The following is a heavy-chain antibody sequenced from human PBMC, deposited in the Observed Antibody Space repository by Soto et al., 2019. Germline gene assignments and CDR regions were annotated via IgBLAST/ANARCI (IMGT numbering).Heavy chain of an antibody. Sequence: ETLSLTCTVSGGSISSSSYYWGWIRQPPGKGLEWIGSIYYSGSTYYNPSLKSRVTISVDTSKNQFSLKLSSVTAADTAVYYCARHLVTGYDSAGSFDPWGQGTLVTVSS. J-gene: IGHJ5*02. CDR3: ARHLVTGYDSAGSFDP. V-gene: IGHV4-39*01. CDR1: GGSISSSSYY. D-gene: IGHD3-22*01. CDR2: IYYSGST.